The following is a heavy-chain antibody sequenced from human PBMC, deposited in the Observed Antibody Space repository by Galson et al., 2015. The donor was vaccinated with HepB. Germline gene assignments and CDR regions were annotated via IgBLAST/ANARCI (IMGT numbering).Heavy chain of an antibody. V-gene: IGHV3-23*01. CDR1: GFTFSSYA. Sequence: SLRLSCAASGFTFSSYAMRWVRQAPGKGLEWVSGISGSGGSTYYADSVKGRFTISRDNSKNTLYLQMNSLRAEDTAVCYCAKDLGIGVRGGFDIWGLGTMVTVSP. CDR3: AKDLGIGVRGGFDI. CDR2: ISGSGGST. D-gene: IGHD6-19*01. J-gene: IGHJ3*02.